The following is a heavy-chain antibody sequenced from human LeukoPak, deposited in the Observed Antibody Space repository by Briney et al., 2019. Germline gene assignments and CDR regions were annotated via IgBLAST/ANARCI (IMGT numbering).Heavy chain of an antibody. CDR2: IYYSGRT. V-gene: IGHV4-39*01. CDR1: GGSISSSSYY. Sequence: SEXLSLTCTVSGGSISSSSYYWGWGRQPPGKGGEWVGSIYYSGRTYYNPSLKSRVTISVDTSKNQFSLKLSSVTAADTAVYYCARSYYYYYFDYWGQGTLVTVSS. CDR3: ARSYYYYYFDY. D-gene: IGHD3-10*01. J-gene: IGHJ4*02.